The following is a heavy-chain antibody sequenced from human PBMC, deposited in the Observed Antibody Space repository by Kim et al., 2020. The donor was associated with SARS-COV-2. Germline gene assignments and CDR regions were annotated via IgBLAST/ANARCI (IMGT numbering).Heavy chain of an antibody. J-gene: IGHJ4*01. V-gene: IGHV3-33*06. CDR1: GFTFSNYG. CDR2: IWYDGSNK. Sequence: GGSLRLSCAASGFTFSNYGMHWVRQAPGKGLEWVAVIWYDGSNKYYADSVKGRFTISRDNSKNTLYLQMNSLRAEDTALYYCAKEGAYYDSSGLGDLDY. CDR3: AKEGAYYDSSGLGDLDY. D-gene: IGHD3-22*01.